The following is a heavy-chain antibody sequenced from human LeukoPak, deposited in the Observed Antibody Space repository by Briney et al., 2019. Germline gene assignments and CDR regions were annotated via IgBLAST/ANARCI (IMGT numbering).Heavy chain of an antibody. V-gene: IGHV4-59*12. CDR2: IYYSGST. J-gene: IGHJ4*02. CDR1: GGSISSYY. CDR3: ASSSKVVRPDSWDY. D-gene: IGHD6-6*01. Sequence: SETLSLTCTVSGGSISSYYWSWIRQPPGKGLEWIGYIYYSGSTNYNPSLKSRVTMTIDTSKKEVSLKLTSVTAADTSIYFCASSSKVVRPDSWDYWGQGTLVTVSS.